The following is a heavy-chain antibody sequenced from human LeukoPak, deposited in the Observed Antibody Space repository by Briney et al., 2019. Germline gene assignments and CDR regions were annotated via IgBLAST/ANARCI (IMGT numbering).Heavy chain of an antibody. D-gene: IGHD3-22*01. J-gene: IGHJ4*02. CDR2: IYWNDDK. V-gene: IGHV2-5*01. CDR1: GFSLSTSGVG. Sequence: SGPTLVNPTQTLTLTCTFSGFSLSTSGVGVGWIRQPPGKALEWLALIYWNDDKRYSPSLKSRLTITKDTSKNQVVLTMTNMDPVDTATYYCAHLFGGYYQTFNYFDYWGQGTLVTVSS. CDR3: AHLFGGYYQTFNYFDY.